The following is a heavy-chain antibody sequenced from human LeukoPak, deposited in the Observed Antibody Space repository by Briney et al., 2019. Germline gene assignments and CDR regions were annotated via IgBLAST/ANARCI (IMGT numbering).Heavy chain of an antibody. J-gene: IGHJ6*02. D-gene: IGHD3-9*01. CDR2: IYYSGST. CDR3: ARAWYYDILTGPLDYYGMDV. Sequence: PSETLSLTCTVSGGSISSYYWSWIRQPPGKGLEWIGYIYYSGSTNYNPSLKSRVTISVDTSKNQFSLKLSSVTAADTAVYYCARAWYYDILTGPLDYYGMDVWGQGTTVTVSS. V-gene: IGHV4-59*01. CDR1: GGSISSYY.